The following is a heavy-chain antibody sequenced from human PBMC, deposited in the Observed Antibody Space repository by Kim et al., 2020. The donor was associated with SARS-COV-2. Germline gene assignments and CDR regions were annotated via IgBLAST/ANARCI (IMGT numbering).Heavy chain of an antibody. D-gene: IGHD2-21*02. CDR2: IAYDETTR. CDR1: GFVFSNYG. CDR3: AKDMATYGDTSLES. Sequence: GGSLRLSCVASGFVFSNYGMHWVRQAPGKGLEWVGVIAYDETTRYYADSVKGRFTISRDNSENTLYLQMNSVTSEDTALYYCAKDMATYGDTSLESWGQGTLVTVSS. J-gene: IGHJ5*02. V-gene: IGHV3-30*18.